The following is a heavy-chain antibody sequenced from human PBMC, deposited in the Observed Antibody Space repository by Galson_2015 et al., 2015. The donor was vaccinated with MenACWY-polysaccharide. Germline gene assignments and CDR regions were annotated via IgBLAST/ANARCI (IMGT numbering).Heavy chain of an antibody. CDR1: GGSISSSSYY. Sequence: ETPSLTCTVSGGSISSSSYYWGWIRQPPGEGLEWIGRIYYSGSTYYNPSLKSRVTISVDTSTNQFSLKLSSVTAADTAVYYCARQGWRWLQFGTDFDYWGQGTLVTVSS. CDR2: IYYSGST. J-gene: IGHJ4*02. CDR3: ARQGWRWLQFGTDFDY. D-gene: IGHD5-24*01. V-gene: IGHV4-39*01.